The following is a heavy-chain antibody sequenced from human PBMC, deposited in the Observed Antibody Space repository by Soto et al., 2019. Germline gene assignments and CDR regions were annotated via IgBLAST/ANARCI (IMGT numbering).Heavy chain of an antibody. CDR2: IIPILGIA. CDR3: AREGTSAQPSDSSGYYYNAVLGVFDY. CDR1: GGTFSSYT. V-gene: IGHV1-69*04. J-gene: IGHJ4*01. Sequence: SVKVSCKASGGTFSSYTISWVRQAPGQGLEWMGRIIPILGIANYAQKFQGRVTITADKSTSTAYMELSSLRSEDTAVYYCAREGTSAQPSDSSGYYYNAVLGVFDYWGQ. D-gene: IGHD3-22*01.